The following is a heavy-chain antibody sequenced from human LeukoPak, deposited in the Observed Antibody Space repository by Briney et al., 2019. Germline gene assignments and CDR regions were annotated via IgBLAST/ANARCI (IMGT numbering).Heavy chain of an antibody. V-gene: IGHV1-2*02. J-gene: IGHJ3*02. CDR1: GYTFSDYY. Sequence: ASVKVSCKTSGYTFSDYYLHWVRQAPGPGLEWIGWINPSSGGTKYVQKFQGRVTMTRDTSISTGYMELSRLRSDDTAVYYCARPIRGSYVEDAFDMWGQGTMVTVSA. D-gene: IGHD1-26*01. CDR2: INPSSGGT. CDR3: ARPIRGSYVEDAFDM.